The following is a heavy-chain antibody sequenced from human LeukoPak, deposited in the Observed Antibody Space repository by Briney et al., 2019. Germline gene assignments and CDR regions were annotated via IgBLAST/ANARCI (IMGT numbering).Heavy chain of an antibody. D-gene: IGHD6-13*01. V-gene: IGHV4-59*12. CDR3: ARNPGYSSSWYRLRAYYFDY. J-gene: IGHJ4*02. Sequence: SETLSLTCTVSGGSISSYYWSWIRQPPGKGLEWIGYIYYSGSTNYNPSLKSRVTISVDTSKNQFSLKLSSVTAADTAVYYCARNPGYSSSWYRLRAYYFDYWGQGTLVTVSS. CDR2: IYYSGST. CDR1: GGSISSYY.